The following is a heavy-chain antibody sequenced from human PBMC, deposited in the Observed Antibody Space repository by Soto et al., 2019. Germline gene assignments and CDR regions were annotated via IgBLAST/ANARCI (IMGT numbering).Heavy chain of an antibody. CDR2: FYYSGRT. CDR1: GGSINSSRYF. J-gene: IGHJ5*02. Sequence: SETLSLTSSVSGGSINSSRYFWGCFRQPPGKGLEWIGSFYYSGRTYYNPSLRSRVTISVDTSKNQFSLELSSVTAADTAVFYCARHYSSGSRNWFDPWGQGTLVTVS. V-gene: IGHV4-39*01. CDR3: ARHYSSGSRNWFDP. D-gene: IGHD6-19*01.